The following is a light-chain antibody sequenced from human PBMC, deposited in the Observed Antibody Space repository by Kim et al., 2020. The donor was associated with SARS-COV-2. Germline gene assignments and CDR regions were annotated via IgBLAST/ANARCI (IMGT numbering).Light chain of an antibody. CDR2: DVT. V-gene: IGLV2-14*03. Sequence: WFTISCTGSNSDIGGYNDVSWYQQHPGKAPKLIIYDVTKRPSGVSDRFSGSKSGNTASLIISGLQADDEADYYCSSYTSSKTWVFGGGTQLTVL. CDR3: SSYTSSKTWV. J-gene: IGLJ3*02. CDR1: NSDIGGYND.